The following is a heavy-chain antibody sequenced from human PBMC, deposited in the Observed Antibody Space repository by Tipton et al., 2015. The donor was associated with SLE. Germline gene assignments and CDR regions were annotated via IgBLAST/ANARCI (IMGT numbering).Heavy chain of an antibody. CDR2: IYTGGNP. V-gene: IGHV4-4*07. CDR1: GGSISRFY. D-gene: IGHD2-2*01. Sequence: LRLSCTVSGGSISRFYWGWIRQPAGKGLEWIGCIYTGGNPKYNPSLEGRVTLSVDASKDQFSLRLTSVTAADPAVYYCVVCSPSSCSYFDYWGQGRLVTVSS. CDR3: VVCSPSSCSYFDY. J-gene: IGHJ4*02.